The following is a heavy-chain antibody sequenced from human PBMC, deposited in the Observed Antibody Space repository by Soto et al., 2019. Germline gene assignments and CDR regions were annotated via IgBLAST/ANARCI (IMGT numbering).Heavy chain of an antibody. J-gene: IGHJ3*02. CDR3: ARAEGYCSGGSCYFSDAFDI. CDR1: GGTFSSYA. CDR2: INPIGGRT. V-gene: IGHV1-46*03. Sequence: ASVKVSCKASGGTFSSYAISWVRQAPGQGLEWMGIINPIGGRTSYAQKFQGRVTMTRDPSTSTVYMELSSLRSEDTAVYYCARAEGYCSGGSCYFSDAFDIWGQGTMVTVSS. D-gene: IGHD2-15*01.